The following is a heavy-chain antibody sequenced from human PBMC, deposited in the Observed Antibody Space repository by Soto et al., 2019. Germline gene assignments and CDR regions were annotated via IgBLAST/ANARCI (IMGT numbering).Heavy chain of an antibody. J-gene: IGHJ6*02. D-gene: IGHD6-13*01. CDR3: ARDRIADDYYYYYGMDV. V-gene: IGHV4-4*07. Sequence: SETLSLTCTVSGGSISSYYWSWIRQPAGKGLEWIGRIYTSGSTNYNPSLKGRVTMSVDTSKNQFSLKLSSVTAADTAVYYCARDRIADDYYYYYGMDVWGQGTTVTVSS. CDR2: IYTSGST. CDR1: GGSISSYY.